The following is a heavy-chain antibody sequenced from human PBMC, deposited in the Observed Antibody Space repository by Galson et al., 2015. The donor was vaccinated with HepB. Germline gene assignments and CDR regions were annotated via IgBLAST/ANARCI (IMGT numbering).Heavy chain of an antibody. CDR1: GFSIRSHY. Sequence: SLRLSCAASGFSIRSHYMNWVRQAPGKGLEWVSLIHGGNKRYYADSVKGRFTMSRDDSINTLYLQMNSLGVEDTAVYYCAQLGTGYWGQGTPVTVSS. V-gene: IGHV3-53*01. J-gene: IGHJ4*02. CDR2: IHGGNKR. CDR3: AQLGTGY. D-gene: IGHD6-13*01.